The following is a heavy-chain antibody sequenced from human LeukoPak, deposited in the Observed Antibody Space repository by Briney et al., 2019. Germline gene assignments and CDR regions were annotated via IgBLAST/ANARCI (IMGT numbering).Heavy chain of an antibody. CDR1: GFTFSNYW. V-gene: IGHV3-74*01. CDR3: AKGYRNHLLILLDS. J-gene: IGHJ5*01. D-gene: IGHD3-16*01. CDR2: INPDGSNT. Sequence: GGSLGLSCAASGFTFSNYWMHWVRQDPGKGLVWVSYINPDGSNTNYADSVKGRFTISRDNAKNALYLQMNSLRAADTAVYYCAKGYRNHLLILLDSWGQGTLVTVSS.